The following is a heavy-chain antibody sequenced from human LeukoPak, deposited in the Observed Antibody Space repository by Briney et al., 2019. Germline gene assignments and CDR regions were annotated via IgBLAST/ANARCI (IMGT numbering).Heavy chain of an antibody. V-gene: IGHV3-30*02. CDR1: GFTFSRYG. D-gene: IGHD1-26*01. CDR2: IRKDGTDK. J-gene: IGHJ4*02. Sequence: GGSLRLSCAVSGFTFSRYGMHWVRQTPGKGLEWVAYIRKDGTDKYYADSVKGRFTISRDNSKNTLYLQMNSLRAEDTAVYYCAKDWHNSGSYYFDYWGQGTLVTVSS. CDR3: AKDWHNSGSYYFDY.